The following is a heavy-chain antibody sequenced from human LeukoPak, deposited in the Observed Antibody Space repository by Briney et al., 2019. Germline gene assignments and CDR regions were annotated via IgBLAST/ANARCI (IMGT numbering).Heavy chain of an antibody. J-gene: IGHJ5*02. CDR1: ENTFTGYY. CDR3: AREYNWNDGTYAWFDP. CDR2: INPNSGGT. Sequence: WASVKVSCKASENTFTGYYVHWVRQAPGQGLEWMGWINPNSGGTNYAQKFQGRVTMTRDTSISTAYMELSRLRSDDTAVYYCAREYNWNDGTYAWFDPWGQGTLVTVSS. D-gene: IGHD1-1*01. V-gene: IGHV1-2*02.